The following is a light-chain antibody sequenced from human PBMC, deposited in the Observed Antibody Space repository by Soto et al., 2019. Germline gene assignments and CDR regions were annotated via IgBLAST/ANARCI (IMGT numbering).Light chain of an antibody. CDR3: SSYTTSTILGYV. CDR2: DVN. J-gene: IGLJ1*01. Sequence: QSALTQPASVSGSPGQSITIPCTGSSSDVGGYNYVSWYQQHPGKAPKLMIYDVNNRPSGVSNRLSGSKSGNTASLTISGLQAEDEADYYCSSYTTSTILGYVFGTGTKVTVL. CDR1: SSDVGGYNY. V-gene: IGLV2-14*01.